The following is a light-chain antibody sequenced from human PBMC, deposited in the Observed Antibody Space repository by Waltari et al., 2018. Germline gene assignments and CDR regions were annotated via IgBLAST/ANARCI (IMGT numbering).Light chain of an antibody. CDR1: QSVSRY. CDR2: DTF. J-gene: IGKJ3*01. CDR3: LHRSNWPPLFT. V-gene: IGKV3-11*01. Sequence: EIVLTQSPVTLSLSPGERSTLSFRAGQSVSRYLAWYQQKPGQAPRLLIYDTFSRASGIPARFSGSGSGTDFTLTISSLEPEDFAVYYCLHRSNWPPLFTFGPGTKVDIK.